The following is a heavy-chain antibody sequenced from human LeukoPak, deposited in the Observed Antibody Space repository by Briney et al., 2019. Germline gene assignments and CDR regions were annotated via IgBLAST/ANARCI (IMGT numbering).Heavy chain of an antibody. J-gene: IGHJ5*02. CDR1: GYTFTGYY. Sequence: GASVKVSCKASGYTFTGYYIHWVRRAPGQGLEWMGRINPNTGGTNYAQKFQGRVTMTRDTSISTAYMELSRLTSDDTAVYYCARVGVDLWFDPWGQGTLVTASS. CDR2: INPNTGGT. V-gene: IGHV1-2*06. CDR3: ARVGVDLWFDP. D-gene: IGHD3/OR15-3a*01.